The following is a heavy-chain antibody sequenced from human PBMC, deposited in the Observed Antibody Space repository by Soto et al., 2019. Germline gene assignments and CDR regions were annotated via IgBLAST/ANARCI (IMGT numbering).Heavy chain of an antibody. J-gene: IGHJ3*02. V-gene: IGHV1-69*13. CDR2: IIPIFGTA. CDR3: ARSYYDSSGYYYVGDFDI. Sequence: ASVKVSCKASGGTFSSYAISWVRQAPGQGLEWMGGIIPIFGTANYAQKFQGRVTITADESTSTAYMELSSLRSEDTAVYYCARSYYDSSGYYYVGDFDIWGHGTMVT. CDR1: GGTFSSYA. D-gene: IGHD3-22*01.